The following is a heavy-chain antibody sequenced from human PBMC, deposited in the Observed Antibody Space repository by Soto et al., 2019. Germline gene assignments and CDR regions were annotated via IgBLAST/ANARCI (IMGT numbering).Heavy chain of an antibody. D-gene: IGHD3-10*01. CDR1: GGSFSGYY. J-gene: IGHJ4*02. CDR3: ARGAWFGRLPATDY. CDR2: INHSGST. Sequence: QVQLQQWGAGLLKPSETLSLTCAVYGGSFSGYYWSWIRQPPGKGLEWIGEINHSGSTNYNPSLKSRVTISVDTSKTQFSLKLSSVTAADTAVYYCARGAWFGRLPATDYWGQGTLVTVSS. V-gene: IGHV4-34*01.